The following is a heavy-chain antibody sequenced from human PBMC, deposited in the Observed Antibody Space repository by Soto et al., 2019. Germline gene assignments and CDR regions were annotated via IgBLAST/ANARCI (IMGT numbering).Heavy chain of an antibody. CDR1: GYTFPSYD. V-gene: IGHV1-8*01. CDR2: MNPKSANT. CDR3: ARSCSGGSCYGSFFDS. Sequence: GASVKVSCKASGYTFPSYDSNWVRQATGQGLEWMGWMNPKSANTGYAQKFQGRVIMTRNTSISTAYMELSSLRSEDTAVYYCARSCSGGSCYGSFFDSWGQGTPVTVSS. J-gene: IGHJ4*02. D-gene: IGHD2-15*01.